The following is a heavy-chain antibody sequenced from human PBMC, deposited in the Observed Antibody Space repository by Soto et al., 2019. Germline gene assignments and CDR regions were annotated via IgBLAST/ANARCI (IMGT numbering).Heavy chain of an antibody. CDR3: ARGKALDV. CDR1: GYSVSSDITS. J-gene: IGHJ3*01. CDR2: TYYRSKWFH. Sequence: QGQLQQSGPGLVKPSQTLSLTCAISGYSVSSDITSCNWIRQSPSRGLEWLGRTYYRSKWFHDYAASVKSQITINPDTSKNQFSLELNSMTPEDTAVYYCARGKALDVWGQGTVVTVSS. V-gene: IGHV6-1*01. D-gene: IGHD3-10*01.